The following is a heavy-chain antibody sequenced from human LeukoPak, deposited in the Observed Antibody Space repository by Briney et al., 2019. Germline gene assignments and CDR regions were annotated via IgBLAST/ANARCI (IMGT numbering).Heavy chain of an antibody. CDR1: GFTFSDYY. V-gene: IGHV3-11*01. Sequence: KAGWSLRLSCAASGFTFSDYYMSWIRQAPGKGLEWVSYISSSCSTIYYAGSVKGRFTISRDNAKNSLYLQMNSLRAEDTAVYYCARDRARSFYGSGSWYFDLWGRGTLVTVSS. CDR3: ARDRARSFYGSGSWYFDL. J-gene: IGHJ2*01. CDR2: ISSSCSTI. D-gene: IGHD3-10*01.